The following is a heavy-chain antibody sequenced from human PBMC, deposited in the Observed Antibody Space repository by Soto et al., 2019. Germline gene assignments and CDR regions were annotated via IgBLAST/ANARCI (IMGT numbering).Heavy chain of an antibody. J-gene: IGHJ4*02. D-gene: IGHD1-1*01. CDR1: DGSISSSY. V-gene: IGHV4-59*08. CDR2: IYYXGRT. CDR3: ARRYGYSFDY. Sequence: PXXTLSLTCTVSDGSISSSYWSWIRQPPGKGLEWIXYIYYXGRTNYNPYLXXRVAIQVXXHKNKFSLKLSSVTAADTAVYYCARRYGYSFDYWGQGTLVTVSS.